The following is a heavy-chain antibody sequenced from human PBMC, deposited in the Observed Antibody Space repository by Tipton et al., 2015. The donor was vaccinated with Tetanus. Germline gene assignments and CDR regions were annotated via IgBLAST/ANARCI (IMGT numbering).Heavy chain of an antibody. D-gene: IGHD6-25*01. V-gene: IGHV3-21*01. CDR3: ASGSALDY. CDR1: GFIFSSYT. J-gene: IGHJ4*02. CDR2: ISSTSTYI. Sequence: SLRLSCAVSGFIFSSYTMNWVRQAPGKELEWVSSISSTSTYIYYADSLKGRFTISRDNAKNSLYLQMNSLRAEDTAVYYCASGSALDYWGQGTLVTVSS.